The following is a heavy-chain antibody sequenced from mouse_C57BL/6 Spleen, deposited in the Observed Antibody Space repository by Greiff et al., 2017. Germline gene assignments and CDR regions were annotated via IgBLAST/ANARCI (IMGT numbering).Heavy chain of an antibody. CDR2: ISYDGSN. J-gene: IGHJ4*01. CDR1: GYSITSGYY. D-gene: IGHD2-3*01. CDR3: ARIYDGLYAMDY. Sequence: DVKLQESGPGLVKPSQSLSLTCSVTGYSITSGYYWNWIRQFPGNKLEWMGYISYDGSNNYNPSLKNRISITRDTSKNQFFLKLNSVTTEDTATYYCARIYDGLYAMDYWGQGTSVTVSS. V-gene: IGHV3-6*01.